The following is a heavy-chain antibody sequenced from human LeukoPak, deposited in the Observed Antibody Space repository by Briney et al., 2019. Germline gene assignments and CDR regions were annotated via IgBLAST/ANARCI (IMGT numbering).Heavy chain of an antibody. D-gene: IGHD3-22*01. CDR2: ISAYNGNT. V-gene: IGHV1-18*01. J-gene: IGHJ4*02. Sequence: ASVKVSCKASGYTFTSYGISWVRQAPGQGLEWMGWISAYNGNTNYAQKFQGRVTMTRDTSISTAYMELSRLRSDDTAVYYCASVSYYDSSGYPYFDYWGQGTLVTVSS. CDR3: ASVSYYDSSGYPYFDY. CDR1: GYTFTSYG.